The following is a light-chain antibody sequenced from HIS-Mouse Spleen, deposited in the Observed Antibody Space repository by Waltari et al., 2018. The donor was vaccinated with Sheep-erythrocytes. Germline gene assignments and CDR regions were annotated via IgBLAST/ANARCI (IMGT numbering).Light chain of an antibody. CDR2: QDT. CDR1: KLGDKY. Sequence: SSELTQPPSVSVSPGQTASITCSGDKLGDKYACWYPQTPGQSPVLVIYQDTKRPSGVSNRFSCSKSGNTASRTIAGLQAEDEADYYCCSYAGSSTPWVFGGGTKLTVL. V-gene: IGLV3-1*01. CDR3: CSYAGSSTPWV. J-gene: IGLJ3*02.